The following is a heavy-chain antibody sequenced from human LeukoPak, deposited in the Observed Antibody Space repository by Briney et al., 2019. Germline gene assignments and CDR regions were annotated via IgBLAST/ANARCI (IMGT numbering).Heavy chain of an antibody. V-gene: IGHV5-51*01. Sequence: GESLKISCKGSGYSFTSYWIGWVRQMPGKGVEWIGNIYPGDSDTRYSPSFQGQVTISADKSISTAYLQWSSLKASDSAMYYCARHVYDTPMVTSYFDYWGQGTLVTVSS. CDR3: ARHVYDTPMVTSYFDY. D-gene: IGHD5-18*01. CDR2: IYPGDSDT. CDR1: GYSFTSYW. J-gene: IGHJ4*02.